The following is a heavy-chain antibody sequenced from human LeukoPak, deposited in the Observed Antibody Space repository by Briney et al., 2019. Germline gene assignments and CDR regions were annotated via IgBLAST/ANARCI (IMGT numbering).Heavy chain of an antibody. J-gene: IGHJ4*02. CDR2: IKSKTDGGTT. Sequence: GGSLRLSCAASGFTFNYAWMNWVCQAPGKGLEWVGRIKSKTDGGTTDYAAPVKGRFTISRDDSKNTLYLQMNSLKTEDTAVYYCTTDPFYYYDSSGYRHWGQGTLVTVSS. V-gene: IGHV3-15*07. CDR3: TTDPFYYYDSSGYRH. D-gene: IGHD3-22*01. CDR1: GFTFNYAW.